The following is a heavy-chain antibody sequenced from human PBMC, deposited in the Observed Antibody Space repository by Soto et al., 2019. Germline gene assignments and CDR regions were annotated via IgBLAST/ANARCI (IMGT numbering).Heavy chain of an antibody. V-gene: IGHV1-18*01. CDR3: ARDDLAYCSSTSCPRGWFDP. CDR1: GYTFTSYG. Sequence: VASVKVSCKASGYTFTSYGISWVRQAPGQGLEWMGWISAYNGNTNYAQKLQGRVTITTDTSTSTAYMELRSLRSDDTAVYYCARDDLAYCSSTSCPRGWFDPWGQGTLVTVSS. CDR2: ISAYNGNT. D-gene: IGHD2-2*01. J-gene: IGHJ5*02.